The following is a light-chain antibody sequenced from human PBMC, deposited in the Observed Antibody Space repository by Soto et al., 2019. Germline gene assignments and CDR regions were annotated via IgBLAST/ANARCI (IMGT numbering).Light chain of an antibody. V-gene: IGLV2-8*01. CDR2: EVT. CDR1: SSDVGAYKY. J-gene: IGLJ3*02. CDR3: PPYGGHEIWV. Sequence: QSALTQPPSASGSPGQSVTISCTGTSSDVGAYKYVSWYQQYPGKAPKLMIYEVTKRPSGVPDRFSGSKSGNTASLTVSGLQAGDGADYYRPPYGGHEIWVFGGGNKLTVL.